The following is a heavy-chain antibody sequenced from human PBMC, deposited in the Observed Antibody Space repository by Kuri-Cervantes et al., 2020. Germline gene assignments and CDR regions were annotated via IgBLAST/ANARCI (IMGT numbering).Heavy chain of an antibody. V-gene: IGHV4-61*05. CDR3: ARGTDYDILTGYFLPYFDY. CDR1: GGSISSSSYY. CDR2: IYYSGST. Sequence: ESLKISCTVSGGSISSSSYYWGWIRQPPGKGLEWIRYIYYSGSTNYNPSLKSRVTISVDTSKNQFSLKLSSVTAADTAVYYCARGTDYDILTGYFLPYFDYWGQGTLVTVSS. J-gene: IGHJ4*02. D-gene: IGHD3-9*01.